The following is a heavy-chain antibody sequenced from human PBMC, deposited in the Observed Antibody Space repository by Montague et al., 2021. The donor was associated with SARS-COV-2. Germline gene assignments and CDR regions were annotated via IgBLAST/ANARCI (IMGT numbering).Heavy chain of an antibody. D-gene: IGHD5-24*01. CDR1: VGSFSGYY. J-gene: IGHJ4*02. CDR2: INHRGST. Sequence: SETLSLTCAVYVGSFSGYYWSCIRQLPGKGLEWIGEINHRGSTTYNPSLRSRITILVDTSKNQFSLKLCSVTTADTAVYYCARIGDGYNAPPGYWGQGTLVTVSS. V-gene: IGHV4-34*01. CDR3: ARIGDGYNAPPGY.